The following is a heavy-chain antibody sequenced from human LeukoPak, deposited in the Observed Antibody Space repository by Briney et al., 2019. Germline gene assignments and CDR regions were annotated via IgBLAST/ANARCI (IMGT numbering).Heavy chain of an antibody. Sequence: GASVKVSCKSSGDTSSKYIISWIRQAPAQGLEWMGGIIPIFGTANYAQKFQGRVTITTDESTSTAYMELSSLRSEDTAVYYCAREGDGYNEFDYWGQGTLVTVSS. CDR3: AREGDGYNEFDY. J-gene: IGHJ4*02. D-gene: IGHD5-24*01. CDR1: GDTSSKYI. CDR2: IIPIFGTA. V-gene: IGHV1-69*05.